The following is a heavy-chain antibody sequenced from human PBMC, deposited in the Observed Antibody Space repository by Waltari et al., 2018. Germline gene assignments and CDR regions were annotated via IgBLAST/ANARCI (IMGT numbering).Heavy chain of an antibody. V-gene: IGHV4-34*01. CDR1: GGSFSGYY. CDR2: IKHSGST. Sequence: QVQLQQWGAGLLKPSETLSLTCAVYGGSFSGYYWSWIRQPPGKGLEWIGEIKHSGSTNYNPSLKSRVTISVDTSKNQFSLKLSSVTAADTAVYYCARAGGIEARPRRREFDYWGQGTLVTVSS. J-gene: IGHJ4*02. CDR3: ARAGGIEARPRRREFDY. D-gene: IGHD6-6*01.